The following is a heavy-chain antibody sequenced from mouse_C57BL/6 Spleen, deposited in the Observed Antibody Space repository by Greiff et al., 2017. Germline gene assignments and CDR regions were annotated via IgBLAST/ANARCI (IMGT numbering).Heavy chain of an antibody. CDR2: INPSTGGT. D-gene: IGHD1-1*01. CDR3: ARRVSNYYGGSGGFDY. CDR1: GYSFTGYY. V-gene: IGHV1-42*01. Sequence: EVQLQQSGPELVKPGASVKISCKASGYSFTGYYMNWVKQSPEKSLEWIGEINPSTGGTTYNQKFKAKATLTVDKSSSTAYMQLKSLTSEDSAVYYCARRVSNYYGGSGGFDYWGQGTTLTVSS. J-gene: IGHJ2*01.